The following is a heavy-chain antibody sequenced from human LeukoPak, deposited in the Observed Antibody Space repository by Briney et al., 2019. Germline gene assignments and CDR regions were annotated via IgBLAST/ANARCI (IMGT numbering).Heavy chain of an antibody. D-gene: IGHD2-15*01. CDR2: INHSGST. J-gene: IGHJ4*02. V-gene: IGHV4-38-2*02. CDR1: GYSISSAYY. CDR3: ARVCSSGRCLDY. Sequence: KPSETLSLTCTVPGYSISSAYYWAWMRQPPGKWLEWIGSINHSGSTYYNPSLKSRVTVSVDTSKNQVSLRLSSVTAADTAVYYCARVCSSGRCLDYWRQGTLVIVSS.